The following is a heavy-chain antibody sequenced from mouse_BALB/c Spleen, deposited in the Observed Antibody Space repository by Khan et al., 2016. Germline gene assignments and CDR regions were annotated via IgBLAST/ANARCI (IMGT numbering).Heavy chain of an antibody. CDR3: VRDAYYPYALDY. V-gene: IGHV10-1*02. Sequence: EVQLVESGGGLVQPKGSLKLSCAASGFTFKTYAMNWVRQAPEKGLEWIARIRSKSNNFATYYADSVKDRFTISRDDSQNMLSLQMNTLQTEDTAMYYCVRDAYYPYALDYWGQGTSVTVSS. CDR1: GFTFKTYA. J-gene: IGHJ4*01. CDR2: IRSKSNNFAT. D-gene: IGHD1-1*01.